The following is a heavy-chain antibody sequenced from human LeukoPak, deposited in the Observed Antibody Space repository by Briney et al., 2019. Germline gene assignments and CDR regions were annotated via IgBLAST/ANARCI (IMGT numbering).Heavy chain of an antibody. J-gene: IGHJ4*02. CDR1: GGSFSGYY. Sequence: PSETLSLTCAVYGGSFSGYYWSWIRQPPGKGLEWIGEINHSGSTNYNPSLKSRVTISVDTSKNQFSLKLSSVTAADTAVYYCARAEWGGADSNLRDYWGQGTLVTVSS. CDR2: INHSGST. D-gene: IGHD2-21*01. CDR3: ARAEWGGADSNLRDY. V-gene: IGHV4-34*01.